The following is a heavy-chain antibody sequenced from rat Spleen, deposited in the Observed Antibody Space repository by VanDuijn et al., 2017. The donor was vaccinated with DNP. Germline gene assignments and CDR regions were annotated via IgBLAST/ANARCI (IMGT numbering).Heavy chain of an antibody. J-gene: IGHJ1*01. CDR2: ISYDGSDT. CDR3: TTIPYYPVDWYFDF. Sequence: EVQLVESGGGLVQPGRSLKLSCAVSGITFSDHNMAWVRQAPKKSLEWVATISYDGSDTYYRDSMKGRFTISRDNAKSTLYLQMDSLRSEDTATYYCTTIPYYPVDWYFDFWGPGTMVTVSS. V-gene: IGHV5-7*01. CDR1: GITFSDHN. D-gene: IGHD1-4*01.